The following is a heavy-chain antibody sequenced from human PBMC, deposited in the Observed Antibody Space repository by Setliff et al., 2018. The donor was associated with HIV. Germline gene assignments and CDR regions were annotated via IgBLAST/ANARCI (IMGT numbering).Heavy chain of an antibody. D-gene: IGHD6-19*01. J-gene: IGHJ1*01. CDR3: ARDGSGWSQH. CDR1: GFTFGQYW. V-gene: IGHV3-7*01. CDR2: IRPDGNEK. Sequence: GGSLRLSCTAAGFTFGQYWMSRLRQAPGKGLEWVINIRPDGNEKYSVDAVKGRFAISRDNGRNSLYLQMNSLRAEDTAVYYCARDGSGWSQHWGQGTLVTVSS.